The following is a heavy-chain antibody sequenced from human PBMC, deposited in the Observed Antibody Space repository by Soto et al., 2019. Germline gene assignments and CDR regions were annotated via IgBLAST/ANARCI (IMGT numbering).Heavy chain of an antibody. CDR2: INPSSGGT. CDR3: AREVERGYSYGYLEY. V-gene: IGHV1-46*01. Sequence: QVQLVQSGAEVKKPGASVKVSCKASGYTFTSYYMHWVRQAPGQGLEWMGIINPSSGGTSYTQKFQGRVTMTRDTSTSTVYMELSSLRSEDTAVYYCAREVERGYSYGYLEYWGQGTLVTVSS. D-gene: IGHD5-18*01. J-gene: IGHJ4*02. CDR1: GYTFTSYY.